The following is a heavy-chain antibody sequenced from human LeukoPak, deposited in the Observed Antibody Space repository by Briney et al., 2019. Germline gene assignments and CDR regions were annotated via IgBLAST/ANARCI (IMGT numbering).Heavy chain of an antibody. Sequence: ASVNVSCTASGYTFTGYYIHWVRQAPGQGLEWMGRINPNGGGTNYAQKFQGRVTMTSDTSISTAYMELSRLRSDDTAVYYCARERKITIFGVACDYWGQGTLVTVSS. CDR3: ARERKITIFGVACDY. V-gene: IGHV1-2*06. CDR2: INPNGGGT. D-gene: IGHD3-3*01. CDR1: GYTFTGYY. J-gene: IGHJ4*02.